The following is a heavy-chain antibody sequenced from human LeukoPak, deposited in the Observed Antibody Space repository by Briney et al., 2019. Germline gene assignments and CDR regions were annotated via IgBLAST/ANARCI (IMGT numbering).Heavy chain of an antibody. Sequence: SETLSLTCTVSGGSISSYYWSWIRQPPGKGLEWMGYIYYSGSTNYNPSLKSRVTISVDTSKNQFSLKLSSVTAADTAVYYCARQRGYGSWGGSRFDPWGQGTLVTVSS. CDR2: IYYSGST. CDR3: ARQRGYGSWGGSRFDP. CDR1: GGSISSYY. V-gene: IGHV4-59*01. J-gene: IGHJ5*02. D-gene: IGHD3-10*01.